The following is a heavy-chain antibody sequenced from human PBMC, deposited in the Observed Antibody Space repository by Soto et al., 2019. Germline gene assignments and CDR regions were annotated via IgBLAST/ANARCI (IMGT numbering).Heavy chain of an antibody. CDR3: ARVDTAMVIWGIFDY. D-gene: IGHD5-18*01. J-gene: IGHJ4*02. CDR2: INPNSGGT. CDR1: GYTFTGYY. V-gene: IGHV1-2*04. Sequence: ASVKVSCKASGYTFTGYYMHWVRQAPGQGLEWMGWINPNSGGTNYAQKFQGWVTMTRDTSISTAYMELSRLRSDDTAVYYCARVDTAMVIWGIFDYWGQGTLVTVSS.